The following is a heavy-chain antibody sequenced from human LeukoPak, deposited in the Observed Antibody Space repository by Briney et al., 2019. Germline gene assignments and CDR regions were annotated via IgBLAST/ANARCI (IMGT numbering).Heavy chain of an antibody. J-gene: IGHJ4*02. Sequence: PGGSLRLSCAASGFTFSSYWMSWVRQAPGKGLEWVAVISYDGSNKYYADSVKGRFTISRDNSKNTLYLQMNSLRAEDTAVYYCAKDLAITGDGIDYWGQGTLVTVSS. CDR1: GFTFSSYW. CDR3: AKDLAITGDGIDY. CDR2: ISYDGSNK. D-gene: IGHD7-27*01. V-gene: IGHV3-30*18.